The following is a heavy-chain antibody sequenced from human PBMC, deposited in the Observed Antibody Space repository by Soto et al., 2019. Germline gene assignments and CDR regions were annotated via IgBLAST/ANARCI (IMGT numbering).Heavy chain of an antibody. CDR1: GFTFSTSV. V-gene: IGHV3-33*01. CDR2: IWFDGSNK. D-gene: IGHD2-15*01. J-gene: IGHJ2*01. CDR3: ARSMFNGGSCQLTPSSGCANWYFDL. Sequence: QVQLVESGGGVVQPGRSLRLSCTASGFTFSTSVMHWVRQAPGKGLEWVAVIWFDGSNKYYADSVKGRFTISGDNSKNTLYLQMNSLRAEDTALYYCARSMFNGGSCQLTPSSGCANWYFDLWGRGTLVTVSS.